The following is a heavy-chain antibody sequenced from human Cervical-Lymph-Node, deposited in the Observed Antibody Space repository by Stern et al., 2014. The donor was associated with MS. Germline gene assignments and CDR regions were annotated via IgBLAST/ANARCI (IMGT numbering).Heavy chain of an antibody. V-gene: IGHV1-3*04. CDR3: ARGELHLLDFDY. J-gene: IGHJ4*02. Sequence: VQLVQSGAEVKKPGASVKVSCKASGYTFTNYVMQWVRQAPGQRLEWMGWIHTGNGKTKYSQKFQGRVTITRDTSASTAYMDLSSLTSEDTAVYYCARGELHLLDFDYWGQGTLVTVSS. CDR1: GYTFTNYV. CDR2: IHTGNGKT. D-gene: IGHD1-26*01.